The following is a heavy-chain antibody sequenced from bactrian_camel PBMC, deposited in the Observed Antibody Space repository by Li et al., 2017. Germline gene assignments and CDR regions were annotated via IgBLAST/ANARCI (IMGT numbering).Heavy chain of an antibody. CDR2: IDRAGYP. D-gene: IGHD2*01. CDR1: GYSVQTAY. Sequence: QVQLVESGGGSVQAGGSLRLSCDVSGYSVQTAYMAWFRQAPGKMREGVASIDRAGYPTYTHSVKDRFTISKDNAKNTLYLQMNSLKPGDTGMYYCAQHPGPSALKCKNRRYRNWGQGTQVTVS. CDR3: AQHPGPSALKCKNRRYRN. J-gene: IGHJ4*01. V-gene: IGHV3S53*01.